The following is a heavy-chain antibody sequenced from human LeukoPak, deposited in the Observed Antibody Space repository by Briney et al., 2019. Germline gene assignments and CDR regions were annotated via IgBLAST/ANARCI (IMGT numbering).Heavy chain of an antibody. J-gene: IGHJ5*02. CDR2: INPNSGGT. Sequence: GASVKVSCKSSVYTFTGYYMHWVRQAPGQGLEWMGWINPNSGGTNYAQKFQGRVTMTRDTSISTAYMELSRLRSDDTAVYYCLLYCGGGCYSLPTFDPWGQGTLVTVSS. D-gene: IGHD2-21*02. V-gene: IGHV1-2*02. CDR1: VYTFTGYY. CDR3: LLYCGGGCYSLPTFDP.